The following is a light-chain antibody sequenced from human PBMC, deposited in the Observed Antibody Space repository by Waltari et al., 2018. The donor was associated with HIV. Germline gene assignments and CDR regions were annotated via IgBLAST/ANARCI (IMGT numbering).Light chain of an antibody. CDR2: DVT. V-gene: IGLV2-14*03. J-gene: IGLJ3*02. CDR1: HNDAGGYKY. Sequence: QSALTQPASVSGSPGPSIALSCTGTHNDAGGYKYVSWYQQHPGTAPNLVIYDVTNRPSTVSDRFSGSKSGNTASLTISGLQAEDEADYYCSSYTGTGTWVFGGGTKVTVL. CDR3: SSYTGTGTWV.